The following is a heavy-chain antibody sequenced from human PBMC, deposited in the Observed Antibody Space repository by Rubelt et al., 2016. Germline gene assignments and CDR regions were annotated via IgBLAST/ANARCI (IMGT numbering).Heavy chain of an antibody. V-gene: IGHV1-2*06. J-gene: IGHJ4*02. CDR3: ARESSSGWYIDY. CDR1: GYTFTGYY. D-gene: IGHD6-19*01. CDR2: INPNSGGK. Sequence: QVQLVQSGAEVKKPGASVKVSCKASGYTFTGYYMHWVRQAPGQGLEWVGRINPNSGGKNYALKFHGRCTMTRGTSITPAYMELSRLGSDDPAVFYCARESSSGWYIDYWGQGTLVTVSS.